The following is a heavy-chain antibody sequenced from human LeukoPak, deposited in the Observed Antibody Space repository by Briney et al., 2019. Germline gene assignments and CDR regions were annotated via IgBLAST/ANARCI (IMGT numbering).Heavy chain of an antibody. CDR3: TRMVRGVISTPPRRTPMFSNYYYYMDV. CDR2: TKNKTNRGTT. J-gene: IGHJ6*03. CDR1: GFTFSDYN. D-gene: IGHD3-10*01. Sequence: GGSLRLSCAASGFTFSDYNMRWIRQAPGKGLEWVGFTKNKTNRGTTEYAASVKGRSTISRDDSKSIAYLQMNSLKTEDTAVYYYTRMVRGVISTPPRRTPMFSNYYYYMDVWGKGTTVTVSS. V-gene: IGHV3-71*01.